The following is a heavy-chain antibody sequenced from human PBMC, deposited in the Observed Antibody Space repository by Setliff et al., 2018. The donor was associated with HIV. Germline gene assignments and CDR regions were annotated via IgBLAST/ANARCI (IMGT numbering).Heavy chain of an antibody. J-gene: IGHJ3*02. CDR2: INPDGGAK. CDR1: GFTFDDYA. V-gene: IGHV3-7*01. Sequence: GGSLRLSCAASGFTFDDYAMDWVRQAPGKGLEWVATINPDGGAKGSVDSVKGRFTVSRDIARNSLYLQMNSLRVDDTATYYCVRDRLWGAFDIWGQGTMVTVSS. D-gene: IGHD3-16*01. CDR3: VRDRLWGAFDI.